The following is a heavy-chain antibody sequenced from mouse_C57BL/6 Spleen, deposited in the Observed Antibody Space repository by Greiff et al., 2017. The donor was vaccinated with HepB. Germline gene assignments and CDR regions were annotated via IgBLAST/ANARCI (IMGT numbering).Heavy chain of an antibody. V-gene: IGHV1-81*01. D-gene: IGHD3-2*02. Sequence: VKLMESGAELARPGASVKLSCKASGYTFTSYGISWVKQRTGQGLEWIGEIYPRSGNTYYNEKFKGKATLTADKSSSTAYMELRSLTSEDSAVYFCAREGAAQATGAWFAYWGQGTLVTVSA. CDR1: GYTFTSYG. CDR2: IYPRSGNT. J-gene: IGHJ3*01. CDR3: AREGAAQATGAWFAY.